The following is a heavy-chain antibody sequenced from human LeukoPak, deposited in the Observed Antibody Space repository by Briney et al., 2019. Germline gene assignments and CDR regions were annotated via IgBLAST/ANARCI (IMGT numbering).Heavy chain of an antibody. CDR2: ISPSSTRI. J-gene: IGHJ4*02. CDR3: VRMNYVSSGWGAPFDD. CDR1: GFTFSSYN. V-gene: IGHV3-48*04. D-gene: IGHD1-7*01. Sequence: GGSLRLSCAASGFTFSSYNMNWVRQAPGKGLEWVSYISPSSTRIDYAASVRGRFTISRDNAKSSLYLQVNSLRAEDTAVYYCVRMNYVSSGWGAPFDDWGQGTLVTVSS.